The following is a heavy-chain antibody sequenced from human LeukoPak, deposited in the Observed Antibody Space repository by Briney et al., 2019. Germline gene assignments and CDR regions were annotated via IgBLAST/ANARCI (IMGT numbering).Heavy chain of an antibody. D-gene: IGHD3-22*01. V-gene: IGHV3-23*01. CDR1: GITLSNYG. Sequence: GGSLRLSCAVSGITLSNYGMSWVRQAPGKGLEWVAGMSDSGGRANYADSVKGRFTISRDNPKNTLYLQMNSLRAEDTAVYFCAKRGVVIRVILVGLHKEAYYFDSWGQGALVTVSS. CDR3: AKRGVVIRVILVGLHKEAYYFDS. CDR2: MSDSGGRA. J-gene: IGHJ4*02.